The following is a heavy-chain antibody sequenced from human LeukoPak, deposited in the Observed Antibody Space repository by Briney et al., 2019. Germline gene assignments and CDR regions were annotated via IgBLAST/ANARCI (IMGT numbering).Heavy chain of an antibody. J-gene: IGHJ4*02. CDR3: AENGPWSLKY. D-gene: IGHD2-15*01. V-gene: IGHV4-4*02. Sequence: PSGTLSLTCAVSGGFISNINWWSWVRQPPGRGLEWIGEVHQSGVTNYNPSLKSRVTISLDKSNNQFSLKLNSATAADTAVYFCAENGPWSLKYWGQGTLVTVSS. CDR2: VHQSGVT. CDR1: GGFISNINW.